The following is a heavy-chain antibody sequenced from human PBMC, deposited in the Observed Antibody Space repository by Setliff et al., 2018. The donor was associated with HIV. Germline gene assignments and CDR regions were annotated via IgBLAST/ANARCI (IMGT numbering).Heavy chain of an antibody. CDR2: IDHSGST. Sequence: PSETLSLTCAVYGGSLSDSFWGWIRHPPGKGLEWIGEIDHSGSTNYNSSLESRVTISRDMSKKQFSLKMTSVTAADAAVYFCARGLHYHGLGSHRLGAFDIWGRGTLVTVSS. J-gene: IGHJ3*02. CDR1: GGSLSDSF. CDR3: ARGLHYHGLGSHRLGAFDI. V-gene: IGHV4-34*01. D-gene: IGHD3-10*01.